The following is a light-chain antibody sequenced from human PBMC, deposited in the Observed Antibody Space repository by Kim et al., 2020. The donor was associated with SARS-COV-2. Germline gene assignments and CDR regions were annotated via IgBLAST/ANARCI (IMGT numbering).Light chain of an antibody. CDR1: ERLTGY. CDR3: QQRTTWPSIS. J-gene: IGKJ5*01. V-gene: IGKV3-11*01. Sequence: PGARATLSCRARERLTGYLAWYQQKPGQAPRRLIYDTSNRATGIPARFSGSGSGTDFTLTISSLEPEDFAVYYCQQRTTWPSISFGQGTRLEIK. CDR2: DTS.